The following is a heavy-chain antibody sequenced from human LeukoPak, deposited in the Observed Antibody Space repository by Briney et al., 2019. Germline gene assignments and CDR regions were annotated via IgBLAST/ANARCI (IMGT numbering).Heavy chain of an antibody. Sequence: SETLSLTCAVYGGSFSGYYWSWIRQPPGKGLEWIGEINHSGSTNYNPSLKSRVTISVDTSKNQFSLKLSSVTAADTAVYYCARVWHGSGSYYPKPPDYWGQGTLVTASS. V-gene: IGHV4-34*01. CDR2: INHSGST. CDR1: GGSFSGYY. D-gene: IGHD3-10*01. CDR3: ARVWHGSGSYYPKPPDY. J-gene: IGHJ4*02.